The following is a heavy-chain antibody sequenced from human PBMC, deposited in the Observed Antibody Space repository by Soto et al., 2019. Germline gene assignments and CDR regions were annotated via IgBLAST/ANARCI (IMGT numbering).Heavy chain of an antibody. D-gene: IGHD1-26*01. V-gene: IGHV1-18*01. Sequence: GPEVKKPGASVKVSCKTSGYTFSNYGFSWVRQAPGQGLEWMGWISGYNGNTNYAQKFQGRVTMTTDTSTTTVYMELRSLRSGDTAVYYCARVLVGGTIPDYWGQGTLVTVSS. J-gene: IGHJ4*02. CDR3: ARVLVGGTIPDY. CDR2: ISGYNGNT. CDR1: GYTFSNYG.